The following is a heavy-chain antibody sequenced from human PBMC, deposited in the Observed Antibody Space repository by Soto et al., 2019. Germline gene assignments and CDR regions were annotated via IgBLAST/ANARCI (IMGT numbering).Heavy chain of an antibody. CDR2: IQPDGSEK. Sequence: GSQRVRWAAFGFTCANHGMSWVRQAPGKGLEWVANIQPDGSEKYYVDSVKGRFTISRDNAKKSLYLQMNSLRAEDTAVYYCTRTIHLWGQGTPLTVSS. CDR1: GFTCANHG. V-gene: IGHV3-7*01. D-gene: IGHD3-9*01. CDR3: TRTIHL. J-gene: IGHJ5*02.